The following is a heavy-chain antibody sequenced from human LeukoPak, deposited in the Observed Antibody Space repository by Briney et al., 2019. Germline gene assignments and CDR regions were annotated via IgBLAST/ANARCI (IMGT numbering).Heavy chain of an antibody. J-gene: IGHJ5*02. D-gene: IGHD5-18*01. CDR1: GYTFTDYY. CDR3: AREGYSYGLAST. CDR2: INPKSGVT. V-gene: IGHV1-2*02. Sequence: ASVKVSCKASGYTFTDYYLHWVRQAPGQGLEWMGWINPKSGVTDSKMKFQGRVTLTRDTSITTAYMELISLTSDDAAVYYCAREGYSYGLASTWGQGTLVTVSP.